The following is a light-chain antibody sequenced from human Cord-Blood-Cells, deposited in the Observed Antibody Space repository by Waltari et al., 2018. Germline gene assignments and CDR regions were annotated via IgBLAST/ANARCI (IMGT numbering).Light chain of an antibody. V-gene: IGKV3-20*01. CDR2: GAS. Sequence: EIVLTQSPGTISFSPVERATLSCRASQSVSTSYLAWYQQKPGQAPRLRIYGASSRATGIPDRFSGSGSGTDFTLTISRLEPEDFAVYYCQQYGSSFTFGPGTKVDIK. CDR1: QSVSTSY. CDR3: QQYGSSFT. J-gene: IGKJ3*01.